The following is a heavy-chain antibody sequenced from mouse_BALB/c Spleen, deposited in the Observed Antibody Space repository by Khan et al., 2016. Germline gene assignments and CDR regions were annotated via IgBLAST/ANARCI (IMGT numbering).Heavy chain of an antibody. CDR1: GFTFSGFG. CDR2: ISSGSTNF. CDR3: ARMGGSYAMDY. Sequence: EVELVESGGDLVQPGGSRKLSCAASGFTFSGFGMHWVRQAPEKGLEWVAYISSGSTNFYYAATVKGRFTISRDNPKNTLFLQMTSLRSEDTAMYYCARMGGSYAMDYWGQGTSVTVSS. V-gene: IGHV5-17*02. J-gene: IGHJ4*01.